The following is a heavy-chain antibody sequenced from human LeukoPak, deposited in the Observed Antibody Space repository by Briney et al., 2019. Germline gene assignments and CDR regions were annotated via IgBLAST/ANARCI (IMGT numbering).Heavy chain of an antibody. CDR2: VIGSGVST. V-gene: IGHV3-23*01. CDR3: ARVGKLYYYGSGNYYMDV. Sequence: PGGSLRLSCAASGFTFRSYGMSWVRQAPGKGLEWVSGVIGSGVSTYYADSVKGRFTISRDNSKNTLYLQMNSLRAEDTAVYYCARVGKLYYYGSGNYYMDVWGKGTTVTVSS. D-gene: IGHD3-10*01. CDR1: GFTFRSYG. J-gene: IGHJ6*03.